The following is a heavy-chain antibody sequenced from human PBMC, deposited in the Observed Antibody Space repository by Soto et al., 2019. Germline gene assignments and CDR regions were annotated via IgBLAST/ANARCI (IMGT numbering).Heavy chain of an antibody. CDR3: AKSADEEVLRFLEWLLYYFDY. V-gene: IGHV3-15*07. D-gene: IGHD3-3*01. Sequence: GGSLRLSCAASGFTFSNAWMNWVRQAPGKGLEWVGRIKSKTDGGTTDYAAPVKGRFTISRDDSKNTLYLQMNSLKTEDTAVYYCAKSADEEVLRFLEWLLYYFDYWGQGTLVTVSS. J-gene: IGHJ4*02. CDR1: GFTFSNAW. CDR2: IKSKTDGGTT.